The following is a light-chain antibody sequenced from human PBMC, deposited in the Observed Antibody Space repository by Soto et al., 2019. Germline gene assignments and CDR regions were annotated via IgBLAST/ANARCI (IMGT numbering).Light chain of an antibody. CDR1: SSNIGAGSH. CDR3: QSYDSSLSDSWV. J-gene: IGLJ3*02. CDR2: ANN. Sequence: QSVLTQPPSVSGAPGQRVTISCTGSSSNIGAGSHVHWYQQLPGTAPKLLIYANNNRPSGVPDRFSGSKSGTSASLAITGLQAEDEADYYCQSYDSSLSDSWVFGGGTKLTVL. V-gene: IGLV1-40*01.